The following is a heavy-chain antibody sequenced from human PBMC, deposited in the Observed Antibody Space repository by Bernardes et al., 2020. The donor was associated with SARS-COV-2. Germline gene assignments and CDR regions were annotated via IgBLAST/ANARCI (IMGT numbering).Heavy chain of an antibody. Sequence: SETLSLTCTVSGGSISSYYWSWIRQPPGKGLEWIGYIYYSGSTNYNPSLKSRVTISVDTSKNQFSLKLSSVTAADTAVYYCAGAHPTPTSTWFDPWGQGTLVTVSS. J-gene: IGHJ5*02. CDR1: GGSISSYY. V-gene: IGHV4-59*08. CDR2: IYYSGST. CDR3: AGAHPTPTSTWFDP. D-gene: IGHD2-2*01.